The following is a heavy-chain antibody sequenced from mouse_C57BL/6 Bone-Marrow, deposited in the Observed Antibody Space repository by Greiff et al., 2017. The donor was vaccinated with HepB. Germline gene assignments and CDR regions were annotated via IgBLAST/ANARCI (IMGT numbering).Heavy chain of an antibody. CDR3: ARLYGYAWFAY. CDR2: ISSGSSTI. Sequence: EVKVVESGGGLVKPGGSLKLSCAASGFTFSDYGMHWVRQAPEKGLEWVAYISSGSSTIYYADTVKGRFTISRDNAKNTLFLQMTSLRSEDTAMYYCARLYGYAWFAYWGQGTLVTVSA. D-gene: IGHD2-2*01. V-gene: IGHV5-17*01. CDR1: GFTFSDYG. J-gene: IGHJ3*01.